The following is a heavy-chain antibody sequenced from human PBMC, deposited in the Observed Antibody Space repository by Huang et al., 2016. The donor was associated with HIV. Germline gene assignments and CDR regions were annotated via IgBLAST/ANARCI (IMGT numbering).Heavy chain of an antibody. CDR3: ARLINYYESSGYSRRAAFDI. Sequence: QLQLQESGPRLVKPSETLSLTCSVSGGSIGSSSYFWGWIRQPPGKGLEWIGTIYYSGTTHFNPSLKSRVTISVDTAKSQFSLRLSSVTAADTAVYYCARLINYYESSGYSRRAAFDIWGQGTMVTVSS. D-gene: IGHD3-22*01. V-gene: IGHV4-39*01. CDR1: GGSIGSSSYF. J-gene: IGHJ3*02. CDR2: IYYSGTT.